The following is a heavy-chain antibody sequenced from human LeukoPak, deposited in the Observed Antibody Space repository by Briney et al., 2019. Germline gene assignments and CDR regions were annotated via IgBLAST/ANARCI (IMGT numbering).Heavy chain of an antibody. CDR3: ARDRGRDYDFWSGYSFAEYFQH. CDR1: GFTFSSYA. V-gene: IGHV3-21*01. Sequence: GGSLRLSCAASGFTFSSYAMSWVRQAPGKGLEWVSSISSSSSYIYYADSVKGRFTISRDNAKNSLYLQMNSLRAEDTAVYYCARDRGRDYDFWSGYSFAEYFQHWGQGTLVIVSS. J-gene: IGHJ1*01. D-gene: IGHD3-3*01. CDR2: ISSSSSYI.